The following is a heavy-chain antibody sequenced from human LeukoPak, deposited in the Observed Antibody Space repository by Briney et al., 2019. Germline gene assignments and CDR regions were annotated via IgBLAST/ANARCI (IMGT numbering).Heavy chain of an antibody. J-gene: IGHJ4*02. Sequence: GGSLRLSCAASGFTFSSYSMNWVRQAPGKGLEWVSSISSSSSYIYYADSVKGRFTISRDNAKNPLYLQMNSLRAEDTAVYYCARAQTGTPPGYWGQGTLVTVSS. D-gene: IGHD1-1*01. CDR2: ISSSSSYI. V-gene: IGHV3-21*01. CDR3: ARAQTGTPPGY. CDR1: GFTFSSYS.